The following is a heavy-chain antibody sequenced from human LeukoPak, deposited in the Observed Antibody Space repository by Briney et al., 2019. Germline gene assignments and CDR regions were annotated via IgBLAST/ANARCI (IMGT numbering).Heavy chain of an antibody. CDR3: ASTYGSGRNWFDP. J-gene: IGHJ5*02. Sequence: ASVKVSCKASGYTFTSYYMHWVRQAPGQGLEWMGMINPSGGKTSYARKFQGRVTMTRDTSTSTVYMELRSLRSDDTAVYYCASTYGSGRNWFDPWGQGTLVTVSS. D-gene: IGHD3-10*01. CDR2: INPSGGKT. CDR1: GYTFTSYY. V-gene: IGHV1-46*01.